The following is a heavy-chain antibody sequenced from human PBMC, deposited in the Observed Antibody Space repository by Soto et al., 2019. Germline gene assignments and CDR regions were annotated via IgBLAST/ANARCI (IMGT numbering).Heavy chain of an antibody. J-gene: IGHJ4*02. CDR3: VVAAQPYYFDY. V-gene: IGHV1-18*01. CDR1: GYTFTSYG. Sequence: ASVKVACKASGYTFTSYGISWVRQAPGQGLEWMGWISAYNGNTNYAQKLQGRVTMTTDTSTSTAYMELRSLRSDDTAVYYCVVAAQPYYFDYWGQGTLVTVSS. CDR2: ISAYNGNT. D-gene: IGHD2-15*01.